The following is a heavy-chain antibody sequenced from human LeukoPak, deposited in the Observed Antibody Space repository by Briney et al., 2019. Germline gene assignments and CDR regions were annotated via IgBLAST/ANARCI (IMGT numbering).Heavy chain of an antibody. D-gene: IGHD5-12*01. CDR2: INPNSGGT. V-gene: IGHV1-2*04. J-gene: IGHJ6*02. CDR3: ATPSGYGGTYYYYGMDV. CDR1: GYTFTGYY. Sequence: ASVKVSCKASGYTFTGYYMHWVRQAPGQGLEWMGWINPNSGGTNYAQKFQGWVTMTRDTSISTAYMELSRLRSEDTAVYYCATPSGYGGTYYYYGMDVWGQGTTVTVSS.